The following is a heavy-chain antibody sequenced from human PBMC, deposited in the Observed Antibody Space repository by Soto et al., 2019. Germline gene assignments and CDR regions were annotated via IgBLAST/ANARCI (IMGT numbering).Heavy chain of an antibody. CDR2: IIPTLGTP. V-gene: IGHV1-69*01. CDR3: ARVGLGAYDC. CDR1: GGIFSNFA. D-gene: IGHD6-19*01. J-gene: IGHJ4*02. Sequence: QVQLVQSGAEVKKPASSVKVSCKASGGIFSNFAFNWMRQAPGKGLECMGGIIPTLGTPHYAQKFLGRVTITADESKRTVYMEMSSLAVEDTAMYYCARVGLGAYDCWGQGTLVIVSS.